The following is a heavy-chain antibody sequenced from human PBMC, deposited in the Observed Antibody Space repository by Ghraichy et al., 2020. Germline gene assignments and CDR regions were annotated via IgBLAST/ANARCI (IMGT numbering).Heavy chain of an antibody. V-gene: IGHV3-33*01. CDR3: ARAYSGYDTRYGMDV. J-gene: IGHJ6*02. CDR2: IWYDGSNK. D-gene: IGHD5-12*01. Sequence: GGSLRLSCAASGFTFSSYGMHWVRQAPGKGLEWVAVIWYDGSNKYYADSVKGRGTISRDNSKNTLYLQMNSLRAEDTAVYYCARAYSGYDTRYGMDVWGQGTTVTVSS. CDR1: GFTFSSYG.